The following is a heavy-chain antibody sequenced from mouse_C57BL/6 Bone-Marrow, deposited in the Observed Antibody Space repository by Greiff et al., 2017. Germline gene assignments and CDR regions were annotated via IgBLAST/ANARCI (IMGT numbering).Heavy chain of an antibody. V-gene: IGHV1-50*01. CDR3: SRGGLLGYFDV. D-gene: IGHD2-3*01. CDR1: GYTFTSYW. J-gene: IGHJ1*03. CDR2: IDPSDSYT. Sequence: QVQLQQPGAELVKPGASVKLSCKASGYTFTSYWMQWVKQRPGKGLEWIGEIDPSDSYTNYNQKFKGKATLTVDTSSSTAYMQLSSLTSEDSAVYYCSRGGLLGYFDVWGTGTAVTVSS.